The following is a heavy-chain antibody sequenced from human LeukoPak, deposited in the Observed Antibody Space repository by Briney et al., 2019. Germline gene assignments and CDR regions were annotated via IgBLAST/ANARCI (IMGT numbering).Heavy chain of an antibody. CDR3: ARHWGGSTTDPSDY. CDR1: GYSFTRFW. D-gene: IGHD1-26*01. CDR2: IYPGDSDT. V-gene: IGHV5-51*01. J-gene: IGHJ4*02. Sequence: HGESLKISCKGSGYSFTRFWIVGVRQMPGKGLEWMGMIYPGDSDTRYSPSFQGQVTISADKSISTAYLQWSGLKASDTATYYCARHWGGSTTDPSDYWGQGTLVTVSS.